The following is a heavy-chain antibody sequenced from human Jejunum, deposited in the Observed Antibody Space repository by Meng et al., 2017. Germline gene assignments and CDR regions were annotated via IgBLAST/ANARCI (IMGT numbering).Heavy chain of an antibody. J-gene: IGHJ4*02. Sequence: QLQLQESGPGLVKPSGTLSLTCGVSGGSISSSNRWSWVRQCPGKGLEWIGEMYHGGDTNYNPCLETRVPISTDTSRNEFSLKWRCGPAGDTAVYYWARDWGCRDGSCFSGLLEYWGQGILVTVSS. CDR3: ARDWGCRDGSCFSGLLEY. CDR1: GGSISSSNR. D-gene: IGHD2-15*01. CDR2: MYHGGDT. V-gene: IGHV4-4*02.